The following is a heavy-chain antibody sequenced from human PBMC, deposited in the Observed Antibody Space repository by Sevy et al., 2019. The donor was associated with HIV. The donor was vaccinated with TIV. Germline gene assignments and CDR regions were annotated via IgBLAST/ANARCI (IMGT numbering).Heavy chain of an antibody. Sequence: GGSLRLSCAASGFSFSSYWMSWVRQAPGKGLEWVANIQQDGSARNYVDSVKGRFTVSRDNAENSLFLQMNSLRGEDTATYYCVRVRGGFCSSVTCSGAFDTWGPGTKVTVSS. CDR3: VRVRGGFCSSVTCSGAFDT. J-gene: IGHJ3*02. D-gene: IGHD2-15*01. CDR1: GFSFSSYW. CDR2: IQQDGSAR. V-gene: IGHV3-7*01.